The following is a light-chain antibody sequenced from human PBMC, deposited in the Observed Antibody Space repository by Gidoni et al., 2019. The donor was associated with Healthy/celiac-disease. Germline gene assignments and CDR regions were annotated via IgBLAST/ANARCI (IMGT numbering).Light chain of an antibody. V-gene: IGLV3-21*04. J-gene: IGLJ2*01. CDR2: YDS. CDR3: QVWDSSSDHVV. Sequence: SYVLTQPPSVSVAPGKTDRITCGGNNIGSKSVNWYQQKPGQATVLVIYYDSDRPSGIPERFSGSNSGNTATLTISRVEAGDESDYYCQVWDSSSDHVVFGGGTKLTVL. CDR1: NIGSKS.